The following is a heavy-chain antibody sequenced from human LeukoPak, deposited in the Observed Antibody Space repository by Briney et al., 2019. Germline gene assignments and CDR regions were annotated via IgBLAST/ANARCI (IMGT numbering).Heavy chain of an antibody. D-gene: IGHD5-18*01. CDR1: GFTFSSYA. Sequence: GGSLRLSCAASGFTFSSYAMSWVRQAPGKGLEWVSSISSSSSYIFYADSVKGRFTISRDNAKNSLYLQMNSLRAEDTAVYYCARDSDTAMVTFWGQGTLVTVSS. J-gene: IGHJ4*02. CDR3: ARDSDTAMVTF. CDR2: ISSSSSYI. V-gene: IGHV3-21*01.